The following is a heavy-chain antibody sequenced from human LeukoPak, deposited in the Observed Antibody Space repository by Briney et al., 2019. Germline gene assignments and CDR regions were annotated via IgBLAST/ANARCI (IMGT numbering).Heavy chain of an antibody. CDR1: GFTFSSYS. CDR2: ISSSSTYI. J-gene: IGHJ4*02. Sequence: GGSLRLSCTASGFTFSSYSMNWVRQAPGKGLEWVSSISSSSTYIYYADSVKGRFTISRDDAKSSLYLQMNSLRAEDTAVYYCARDRGYSSSWYPYWGQGTLVTVSS. V-gene: IGHV3-21*01. CDR3: ARDRGYSSSWYPY. D-gene: IGHD6-13*01.